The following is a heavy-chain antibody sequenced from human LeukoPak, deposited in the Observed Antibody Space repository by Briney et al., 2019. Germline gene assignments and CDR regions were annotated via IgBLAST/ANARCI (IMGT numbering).Heavy chain of an antibody. CDR3: VRKSAPRRTSEFDY. D-gene: IGHD2-2*01. V-gene: IGHV1-2*02. CDR1: GYTFSDYY. CDR2: ITPNRGGT. J-gene: IGHJ4*02. Sequence: ASVKISCKASGYTFSDYYIHWVRQAPGQGLEWMGWITPNRGGTKYAQRFQGRVTMTRDTSISTAYMDLSSLGSDDTAVFYCVRKSAPRRTSEFDYWGQGTPVTVSS.